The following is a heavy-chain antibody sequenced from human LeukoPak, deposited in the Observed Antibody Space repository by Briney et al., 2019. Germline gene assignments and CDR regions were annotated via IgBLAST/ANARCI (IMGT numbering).Heavy chain of an antibody. D-gene: IGHD2-8*01. CDR2: IYPGDSDT. Sequence: GESLKISCKGSGYSFTSHWIGWVRQMPGKGLEWMGIIYPGDSDTRYSPSFQGQVTISADKSINTAYLQWSSLKASDTAMYYCATSYCTPSNCSGFDSWGQGTPVTVSS. CDR1: GYSFTSHW. CDR3: ATSYCTPSNCSGFDS. V-gene: IGHV5-51*01. J-gene: IGHJ4*02.